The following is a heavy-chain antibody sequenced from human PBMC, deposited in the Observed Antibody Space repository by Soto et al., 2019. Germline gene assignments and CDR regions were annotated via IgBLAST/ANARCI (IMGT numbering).Heavy chain of an antibody. V-gene: IGHV4-39*01. D-gene: IGHD3-3*01. CDR2: IYYSGST. J-gene: IGHJ6*03. Sequence: SETLSLTCTVSGGSISSSSYYWGWIRQPPGKGLEWIGSIYYSGSTYYNPSLKSRVTISVDTSKNQFSLKLSSVTAADTAGYYCARQSTNYDFWSGYYSPPPYYYYMDVWGKGTTVTVSS. CDR3: ARQSTNYDFWSGYYSPPPYYYYMDV. CDR1: GGSISSSSYY.